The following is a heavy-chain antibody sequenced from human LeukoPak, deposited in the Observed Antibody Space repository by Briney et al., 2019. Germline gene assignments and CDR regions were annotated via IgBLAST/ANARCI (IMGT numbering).Heavy chain of an antibody. Sequence: PTETLSLTCTVSGGSISSYYWSWFRQPAGKGLEWIGRIYTSGSTNYNPSLKSRVTMSVDTSKNQFSLKLSSVTAADTAVYFCAREIKYDILTGFARDAFDIWGQGTMVTVSS. V-gene: IGHV4-4*07. CDR1: GGSISSYY. CDR2: IYTSGST. J-gene: IGHJ3*02. D-gene: IGHD3-9*01. CDR3: AREIKYDILTGFARDAFDI.